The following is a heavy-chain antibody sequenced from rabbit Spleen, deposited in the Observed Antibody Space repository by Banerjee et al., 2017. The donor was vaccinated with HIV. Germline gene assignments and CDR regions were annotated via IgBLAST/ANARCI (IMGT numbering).Heavy chain of an antibody. CDR3: ARDTSSSFSSYGMDL. Sequence: QQLEESGGGLVKPGASLTLTCTASGFSFSSSYYMCWVRQAPGKGLECIACIYGGSGDSTWYASWAKGRFTISKTSSTTVTLQMTSLTAADTATYFCARDTSSSFSSYGMDLWGPGTLVTVS. J-gene: IGHJ6*01. V-gene: IGHV1S40*01. CDR1: GFSFSSSYY. CDR2: IYGGSGDST. D-gene: IGHD1-1*01.